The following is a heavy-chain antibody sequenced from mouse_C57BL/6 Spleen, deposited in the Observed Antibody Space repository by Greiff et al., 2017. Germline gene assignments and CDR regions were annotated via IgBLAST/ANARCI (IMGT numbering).Heavy chain of an antibody. CDR3: ARDGYYDYDVGAMDY. CDR2: ISDGGSYT. CDR1: GFTFSSYA. V-gene: IGHV5-4*01. Sequence: EVNVVESGGGLVKPGGSLKLSCAASGFTFSSYAMSWVRQTPEKRLEWVATISDGGSYTYYPDNVKGRFTISRDNAKNNLYLQMSHLKSEDTAMYYCARDGYYDYDVGAMDYWGKGTSVTVSS. J-gene: IGHJ4*01. D-gene: IGHD2-4*01.